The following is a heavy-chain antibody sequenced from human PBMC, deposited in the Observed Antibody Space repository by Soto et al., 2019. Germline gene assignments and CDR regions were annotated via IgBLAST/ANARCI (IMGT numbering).Heavy chain of an antibody. CDR1: GGTFSSYA. Sequence: SVKVSCKASGGTFSSYAISWVRQAPGQGLEWMGGIIPIFGTANYAQKFQGRVTITADESTSTAYMELSSLRSEDTAVYYFARGMVVAATPFAEYFQHWGQGTLVTVSS. V-gene: IGHV1-69*13. J-gene: IGHJ1*01. CDR3: ARGMVVAATPFAEYFQH. D-gene: IGHD2-15*01. CDR2: IIPIFGTA.